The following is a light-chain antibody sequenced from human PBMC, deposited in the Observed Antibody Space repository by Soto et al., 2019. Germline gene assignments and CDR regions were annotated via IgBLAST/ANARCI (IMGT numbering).Light chain of an antibody. CDR3: QQANIFPLT. CDR2: GAS. J-gene: IGKJ4*01. V-gene: IGKV1-12*01. CDR1: QSISSN. Sequence: DIQMTQSPSSVSASVGDRVAITCRASQSISSNLVWYQQKPGKAPKLLISGASNLQSGVPSRFSGSGSGTDFPLTISSLQPEDFATYYCQQANIFPLTFGGGTKVEIK.